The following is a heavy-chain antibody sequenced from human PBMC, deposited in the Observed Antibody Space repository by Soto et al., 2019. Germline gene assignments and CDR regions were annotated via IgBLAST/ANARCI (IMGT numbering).Heavy chain of an antibody. Sequence: QVQLVQSGAEVKKPGASVKVSCKESGYTFTSYYMHWVRQAPGQGLEWMGIINPSGGSTSYAQKFQGRVTMTRDTSTSTVYMELSSLRSEDTAVYYCARDHKDGYNSFDFDYWGQGTLVTVSS. J-gene: IGHJ4*02. CDR2: INPSGGST. D-gene: IGHD5-12*01. CDR1: GYTFTSYY. CDR3: ARDHKDGYNSFDFDY. V-gene: IGHV1-46*01.